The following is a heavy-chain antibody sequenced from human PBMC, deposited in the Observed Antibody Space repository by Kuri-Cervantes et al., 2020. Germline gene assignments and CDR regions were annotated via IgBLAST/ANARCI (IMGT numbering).Heavy chain of an antibody. J-gene: IGHJ4*02. Sequence: GGSLRLSCAASGFTFSSYAMSWVRQAPGKGLEWVSAISGSGGSTHYADSVKGRFTISRDNSKNTLYLQMNSLRAEDTAVYYCAKDPLSAGYCSGGSCLYFDYWGQGTLVTVSS. D-gene: IGHD2-15*01. V-gene: IGHV3-23*01. CDR1: GFTFSSYA. CDR3: AKDPLSAGYCSGGSCLYFDY. CDR2: ISGSGGST.